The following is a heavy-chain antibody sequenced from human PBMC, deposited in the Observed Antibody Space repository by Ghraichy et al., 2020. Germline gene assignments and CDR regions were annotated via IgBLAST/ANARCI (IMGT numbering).Heavy chain of an antibody. CDR2: ISGSGGST. CDR3: AKGKSMAARPTGIWAEITYYYYGMDV. D-gene: IGHD6-6*01. CDR1: GFTFTSDA. J-gene: IGHJ6*02. Sequence: LTCAASGFTFTSDAMAWVRQAPGKGLEGVSIISGSGGSTYYADSVKGRFTISRDSSKNTLYLQMNSLRVEDTAIYYCAKGKSMAARPTGIWAEITYYYYGMDVWGQGTTVTVSS. V-gene: IGHV3-23*01.